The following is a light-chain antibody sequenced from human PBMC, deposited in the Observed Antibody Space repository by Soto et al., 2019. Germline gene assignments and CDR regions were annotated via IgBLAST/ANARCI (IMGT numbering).Light chain of an antibody. CDR2: SVS. Sequence: QSALTQPASVSGSPGQSITISCSGNSSDIGAYDHVAWFQQFPGKTPKLVIYSVSNRPSGVSYRFSGSKSGNTASLTISGLQADDEADYYCISYTVSRSYVFGPGTKVTVL. CDR3: ISYTVSRSYV. CDR1: SSDIGAYDH. J-gene: IGLJ1*01. V-gene: IGLV2-14*01.